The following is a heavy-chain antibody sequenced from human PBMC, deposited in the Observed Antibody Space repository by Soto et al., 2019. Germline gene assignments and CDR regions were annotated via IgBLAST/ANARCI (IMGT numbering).Heavy chain of an antibody. V-gene: IGHV4-59*01. CDR1: GGSISSYY. J-gene: IGHJ6*02. Sequence: PSETLSLTCTVSGGSISSYYWSWIRQPPGKGLEWIGYIYYSGSTNYNPSLKSRVTISVDTSKNQFSLKLSSVTAADTAVYYCARAPSYCSSTSCGGGGMDVSGQGTTVTVSS. CDR2: IYYSGST. CDR3: ARAPSYCSSTSCGGGGMDV. D-gene: IGHD2-2*01.